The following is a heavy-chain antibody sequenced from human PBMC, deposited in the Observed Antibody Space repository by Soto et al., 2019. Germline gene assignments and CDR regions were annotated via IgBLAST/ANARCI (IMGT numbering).Heavy chain of an antibody. V-gene: IGHV1-3*01. D-gene: IGHD6-13*01. CDR2: IDAGTGNT. CDR3: ARGASSSWTSLDY. Sequence: ASVKVSCKASGYSFTNYAIYWVRQAPGQRLEWMGRIDAGTGNTKYSQQFQGRVTIIRDTSASTACMELSSLTSEDTAVYYCARGASSSWTSLDYWGQGTPVTVSS. J-gene: IGHJ4*02. CDR1: GYSFTNYA.